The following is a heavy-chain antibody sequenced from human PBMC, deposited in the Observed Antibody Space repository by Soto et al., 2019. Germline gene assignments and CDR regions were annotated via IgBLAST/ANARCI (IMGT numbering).Heavy chain of an antibody. D-gene: IGHD3-10*01. V-gene: IGHV3-23*01. CDR1: GFTFSSYA. CDR2: ISGSGGST. CDR3: AKSRVTMVRGVEYYFDY. J-gene: IGHJ4*02. Sequence: LRLSCAASGFTFSSYAMSWVRQAPGKGLEWVSAISGSGGSTYYADSVKGRFTISRDNSKNTLYLQMNSLRAEDTAVYYCAKSRVTMVRGVEYYFDYWGQGTRVTVSS.